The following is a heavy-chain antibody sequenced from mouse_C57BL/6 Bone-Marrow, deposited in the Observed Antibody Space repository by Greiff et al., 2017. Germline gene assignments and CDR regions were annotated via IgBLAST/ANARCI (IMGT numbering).Heavy chain of an antibody. J-gene: IGHJ4*01. CDR1: GYSITSGSY. V-gene: IGHV3-6*01. Sequence: EVQLQESGPGLVKPSQSLSLTCSVTGYSITSGSYWNWIRQFPGNKLELMGFISYDGSNNYNPSLNNLISITRDTSKNPLFLKLNSVTTEYTATYYCATDYNGSSDPYAMDYWVQGTSVTVSS. D-gene: IGHD1-1*01. CDR3: ATDYNGSSDPYAMDY. CDR2: ISYDGSN.